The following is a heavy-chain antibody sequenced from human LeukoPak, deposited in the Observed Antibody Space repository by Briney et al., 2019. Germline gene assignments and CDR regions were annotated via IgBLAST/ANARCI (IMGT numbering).Heavy chain of an antibody. J-gene: IGHJ4*02. CDR2: IYPRDGST. Sequence: ASVKVSCRASGYTFTSNYIHWVRQAPGQGLEWMGMIYPRDGSTSYAQKFQGRVTVTRDTSTSTVHMELSGLRSEDTAVYYCARGRWTDVARGSYYFDYWGQGTLVSVSS. D-gene: IGHD3-10*01. CDR3: ARGRWTDVARGSYYFDY. CDR1: GYTFTSNY. V-gene: IGHV1-46*01.